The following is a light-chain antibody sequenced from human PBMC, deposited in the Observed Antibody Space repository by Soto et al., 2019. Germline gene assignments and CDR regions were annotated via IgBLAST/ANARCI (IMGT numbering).Light chain of an antibody. Sequence: DIPMTQSPASLSASVGDRVTITCRASQNIIRYLNWYQQKPGKAPKLLIYAASNLQSGVPPRFNSSGSGTDFTLSISSLQPEDFATYFCQQSYSPLYTFGQGTKVEIK. CDR1: QNIIRY. V-gene: IGKV1-39*01. CDR3: QQSYSPLYT. J-gene: IGKJ2*01. CDR2: AAS.